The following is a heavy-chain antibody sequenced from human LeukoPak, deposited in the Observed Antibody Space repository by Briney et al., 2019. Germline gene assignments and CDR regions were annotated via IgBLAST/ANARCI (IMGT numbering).Heavy chain of an antibody. CDR3: AKDGRRITMIVVVIGNAFDI. Sequence: PGGSLRLSCAASGFIFSSYAMHWVRQAPGKGPEWVAIIWYDGSNKYYADSVKGRFTISRDNSKNTLYLQMNSLRAEDTAVYYCAKDGRRITMIVVVIGNAFDIWGQGTMATVSS. CDR1: GFIFSSYA. V-gene: IGHV3-33*06. CDR2: IWYDGSNK. D-gene: IGHD3-22*01. J-gene: IGHJ3*02.